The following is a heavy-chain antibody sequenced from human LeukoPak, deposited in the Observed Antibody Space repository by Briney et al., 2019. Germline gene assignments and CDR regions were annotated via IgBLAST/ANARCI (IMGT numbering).Heavy chain of an antibody. D-gene: IGHD2-2*01. J-gene: IGHJ6*04. V-gene: IGHV4-34*01. CDR2: INHSGST. CDR1: GGSFSGYY. CDR3: ARNRYIVVVPASRDYYGMDV. Sequence: SETLSLTCAVYGGSFSGYYWSWIRQPPGKGLEWIGEINHSGSTNYNPSLKSRVTISVDTSKNQFSLKLSSVTAADTAVYYCARNRYIVVVPASRDYYGMDVWGKGTTVTVSS.